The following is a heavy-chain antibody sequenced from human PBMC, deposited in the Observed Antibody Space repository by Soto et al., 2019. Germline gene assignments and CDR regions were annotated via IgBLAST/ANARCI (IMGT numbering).Heavy chain of an antibody. D-gene: IGHD6-19*01. CDR3: AKDLKTVAANNWFDP. CDR2: ISYDGSNK. Sequence: QVQLVESGGGVVQPGRSLRLSCAASGFTFSSYGMHWVRQAPGKGLEWVAVISYDGSNKYYADSVKGRFTISRDNSKNTLYLQMNSLRAEDTAVYYCAKDLKTVAANNWFDPWGQGTLVTVSS. J-gene: IGHJ5*02. CDR1: GFTFSSYG. V-gene: IGHV3-30*18.